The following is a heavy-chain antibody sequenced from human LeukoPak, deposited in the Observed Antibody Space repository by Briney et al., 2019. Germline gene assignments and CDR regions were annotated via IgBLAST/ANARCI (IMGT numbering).Heavy chain of an antibody. D-gene: IGHD3-22*01. Sequence: PSETLSLTCAVSGGSINSNNWWSWVRQPPGKGLEWIGEIYHSGSTNYNPSLKSRVTISVDKSKKQFSLKLSSATAADTAVYYCARDRRSSGYYFQQYYFDYWGQGTLVTVSS. J-gene: IGHJ4*02. CDR1: GGSINSNNW. CDR2: IYHSGST. V-gene: IGHV4-4*02. CDR3: ARDRRSSGYYFQQYYFDY.